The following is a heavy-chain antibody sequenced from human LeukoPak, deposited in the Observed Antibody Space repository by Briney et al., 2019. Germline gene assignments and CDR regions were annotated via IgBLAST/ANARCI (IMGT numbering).Heavy chain of an antibody. CDR2: IYYSGST. J-gene: IGHJ4*02. D-gene: IGHD3-16*02. V-gene: IGHV4-39*07. CDR1: GGSISSSSYY. CDR3: ARHGRPDGSYDYVWGSYRYGFSFDY. Sequence: SETLSLTCTVSGGSISSSSYYWGWIRQPPGKGLEWIGSIYYSGSTYYSPSLKSRVTISVDTSKNQFSLKLSSVTAADTAVYYCARHGRPDGSYDYVWGSYRYGFSFDYWGQGTLVTVSS.